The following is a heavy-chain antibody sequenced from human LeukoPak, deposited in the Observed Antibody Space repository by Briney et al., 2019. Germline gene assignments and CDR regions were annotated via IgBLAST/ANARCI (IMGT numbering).Heavy chain of an antibody. CDR3: ARDLGTAMVLASFDY. CDR2: ISYDGGNK. Sequence: PGRSLRLSCAASGFTFSSYAMHWVRQAPGKGLEWVAVISYDGGNKYYADCVKGRFTISRDNSKNTLYLQMNSLRAEDTAVYYCARDLGTAMVLASFDYWGQGTLVAVSS. CDR1: GFTFSSYA. D-gene: IGHD5-18*01. J-gene: IGHJ4*02. V-gene: IGHV3-30-3*01.